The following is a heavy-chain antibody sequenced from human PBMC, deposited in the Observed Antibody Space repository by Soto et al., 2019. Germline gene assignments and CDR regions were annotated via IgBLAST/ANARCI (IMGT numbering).Heavy chain of an antibody. J-gene: IGHJ3*01. V-gene: IGHV3-53*01. CDR2: LYDLDGS. CDR1: GFTISGKKY. Sequence: DVQLVESGGGLIQPGESLRLSCAASGFTISGKKYVAWVRQAPGKGLEWVSALYDLDGSFYAASVKGGFTTSSDSSNTTVYLQMKDLRPDDTAVYYCATWHEREHAFDVWGQGTTVTVSS. CDR3: ATWHEREHAFDV. D-gene: IGHD1-1*01.